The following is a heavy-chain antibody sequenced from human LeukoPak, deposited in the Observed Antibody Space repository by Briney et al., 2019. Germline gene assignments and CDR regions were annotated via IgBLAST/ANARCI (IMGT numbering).Heavy chain of an antibody. CDR2: ISYDGSNK. J-gene: IGHJ3*02. CDR3: ARDRDSSGWYGFDAFDI. CDR1: GFTFSSHW. Sequence: PGGSLRLSCGASGFTFSSHWMTWVRQAPGKGLEWVAVISYDGSNKYYADSVKGRFTISRDNSKNTLYLQMNSLRAEDTAVYYCARDRDSSGWYGFDAFDIWGQGTMVTVSS. D-gene: IGHD6-19*01. V-gene: IGHV3-30-3*01.